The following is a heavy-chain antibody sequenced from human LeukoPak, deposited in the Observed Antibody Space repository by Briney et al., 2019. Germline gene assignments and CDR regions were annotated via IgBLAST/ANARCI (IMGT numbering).Heavy chain of an antibody. CDR1: GYSINNYW. D-gene: IGHD2-15*01. J-gene: IGHJ5*02. CDR2: IYPADSDI. Sequence: GESLQISCQGSGYSINNYWIGWVRQMPGKGLEWMGIIYPADSDIRYSPSFQGQVTISADKSISTDYLQWSSLKASDTAMYYCARQEYCSGGSCYTWFDPWGQGTLVTVSS. CDR3: ARQEYCSGGSCYTWFDP. V-gene: IGHV5-51*01.